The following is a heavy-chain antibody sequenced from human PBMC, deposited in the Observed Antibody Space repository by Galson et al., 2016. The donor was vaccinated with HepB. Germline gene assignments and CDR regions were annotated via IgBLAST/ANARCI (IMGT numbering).Heavy chain of an antibody. CDR3: VQGSTAPAV. D-gene: IGHD1-26*01. V-gene: IGHV3-23*01. J-gene: IGHJ6*04. Sequence: SLRLSCAASGFTFSNYGMTWVRQAPGKGLEVVSSISRSGDSTDYADSVKGRFTVSRDNSKNTLSLQMNSLTADDTAIYHCVQGSTAPAVWGKGTTVTVSS. CDR1: GFTFSNYG. CDR2: ISRSGDST.